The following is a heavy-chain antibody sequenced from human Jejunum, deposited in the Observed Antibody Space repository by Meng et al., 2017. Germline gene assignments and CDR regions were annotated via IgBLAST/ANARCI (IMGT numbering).Heavy chain of an antibody. V-gene: IGHV1-3*01. Sequence: QVQLGQPGAEVKKPGASVKVSCKASGYTFSSYVIHWVRQAPGERPEWMAWINAADGSTKYSQKFQDRVTISRDTSANIAHMELNSLRSEDTGVYYCARAASSSTWYDSWGQGTLVTVSS. CDR2: INAADGST. D-gene: IGHD2-15*01. J-gene: IGHJ5*01. CDR1: GYTFSSYV. CDR3: ARAASSSTWYDS.